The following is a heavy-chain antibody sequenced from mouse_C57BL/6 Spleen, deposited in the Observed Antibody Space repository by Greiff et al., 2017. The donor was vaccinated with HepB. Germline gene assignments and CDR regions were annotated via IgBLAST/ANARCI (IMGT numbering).Heavy chain of an antibody. Sequence: KLMESGGGLVKPGGSLKLSCAASGFTFSDYGMHWVRQAPEKGLEWVAYISSGSSTIYYADTVKGRFTISRDNAKNTLFLQMTSLRSEDTAMYYCARPYYGSSYAMDYWGQRTSVTVSS. CDR2: ISSGSSTI. CDR3: ARPYYGSSYAMDY. V-gene: IGHV5-17*01. D-gene: IGHD1-1*01. CDR1: GFTFSDYG. J-gene: IGHJ4*01.